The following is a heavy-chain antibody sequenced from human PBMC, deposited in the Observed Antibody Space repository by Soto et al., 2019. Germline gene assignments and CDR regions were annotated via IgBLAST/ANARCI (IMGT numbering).Heavy chain of an antibody. J-gene: IGHJ6*02. CDR1: GFTFSSYA. D-gene: IGHD4-17*01. CDR3: ASRYYGDYTYYYCGIDV. CDR2: ISGGDRSA. V-gene: IGHV3-23*01. Sequence: GGSLRLSCAASGFTFSSYAMGWVRQAPGKGLEWVSAISGGDRSAYYADSVKGRFTISRDSSKNTLYLRVNSLRAEDTAIYYCASRYYGDYTYYYCGIDVWGQGTTVTVSS.